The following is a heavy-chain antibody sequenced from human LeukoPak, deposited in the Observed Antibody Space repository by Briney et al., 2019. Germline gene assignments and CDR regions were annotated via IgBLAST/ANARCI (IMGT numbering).Heavy chain of an antibody. D-gene: IGHD2-15*01. J-gene: IGHJ5*02. CDR3: AKAAEVGWFDP. CDR1: GFTLSSYG. Sequence: GGSLRLSCAASGFTLSSYGMHWVRQAPGKGLEWVAVISYDGSNKYYADSVKGRFTISRDISKNTLYLQMNSLRAEDTAVYYCAKAAEVGWFDPWGQGTLVTVSS. V-gene: IGHV3-30*18. CDR2: ISYDGSNK.